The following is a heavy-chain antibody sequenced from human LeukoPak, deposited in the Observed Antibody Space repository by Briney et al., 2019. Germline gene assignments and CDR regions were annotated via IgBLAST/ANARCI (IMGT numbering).Heavy chain of an antibody. Sequence: KPSETLSLTCAVYGGSFSGYYWSWTRQPPGKGLEWIGEINHSGSTNYNPSLKSRVTISVDTSKNQFSLKLSSVTAADTAVYYCARGFTNWNDDWGQGTLVTVSS. CDR2: INHSGST. V-gene: IGHV4-34*01. D-gene: IGHD1-20*01. CDR1: GGSFSGYY. CDR3: ARGFTNWNDD. J-gene: IGHJ1*01.